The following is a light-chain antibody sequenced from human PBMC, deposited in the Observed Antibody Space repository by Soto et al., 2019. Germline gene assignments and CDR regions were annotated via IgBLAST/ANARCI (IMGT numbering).Light chain of an antibody. CDR2: GAS. V-gene: IGKV3-20*01. J-gene: IGKJ4*01. CDR1: QSVSSTY. Sequence: EIVLTQSPGTLSLSPGERATLSCRASQSVSSTYLAWYQQKPGQAPRLLIYGASNRATGIPDRFSGSGSGTDFTLTISRLEPEDFAVYYCQQYGSSPLLTFGGGT. CDR3: QQYGSSPLLT.